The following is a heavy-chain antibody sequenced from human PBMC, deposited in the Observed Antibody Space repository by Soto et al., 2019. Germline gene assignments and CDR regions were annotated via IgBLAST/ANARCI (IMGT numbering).Heavy chain of an antibody. D-gene: IGHD3-22*01. CDR1: GYTFTRYG. CDR3: ARIPAYYYDSSGYYPDAFDI. V-gene: IGHV1-18*01. Sequence: AASVKVSCKASGYTFTRYGISWVRQAPGQGLEWMGWISAYNGNTNYAQKLQGRVTMTTDTSTSTAYMELRSLRSDDTAVYYCARIPAYYYDSSGYYPDAFDIWG. J-gene: IGHJ3*02. CDR2: ISAYNGNT.